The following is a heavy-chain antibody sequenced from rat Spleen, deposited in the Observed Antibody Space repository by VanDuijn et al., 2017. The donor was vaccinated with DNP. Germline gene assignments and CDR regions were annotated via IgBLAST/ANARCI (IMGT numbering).Heavy chain of an antibody. CDR3: ARRDTFYYFDY. CDR1: PFTFSNYD. J-gene: IGHJ2*01. CDR2: ISPSVGST. D-gene: IGHD2-2*01. Sequence: EVQLGGSGGGLVRPGRCLELSCAASPFTFSNYDIAWVRQPPTQGLEWVASISPSVGSTYYRDSVKGRFTISRDNAKSTLYLQMDSLRSEETATYYCARRDTFYYFDYWGQGVMVTVPS. V-gene: IGHV5S11*01.